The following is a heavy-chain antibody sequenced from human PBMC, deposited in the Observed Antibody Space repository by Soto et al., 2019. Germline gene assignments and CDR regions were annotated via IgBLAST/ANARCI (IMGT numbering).Heavy chain of an antibody. V-gene: IGHV3-23*01. CDR3: AKYYDFWSGYLPGYGMDV. CDR1: GFTFSSYA. J-gene: IGHJ6*02. CDR2: ISGSGGST. Sequence: LRLSCAASGFTFSSYAMSWVRQAPGKGLEWVSAISGSGGSTYYADSVKGRFTISRDNSKNTLYLQMNSLRAEDTAVYYCAKYYDFWSGYLPGYGMDVWGQGTTVTVSS. D-gene: IGHD3-3*01.